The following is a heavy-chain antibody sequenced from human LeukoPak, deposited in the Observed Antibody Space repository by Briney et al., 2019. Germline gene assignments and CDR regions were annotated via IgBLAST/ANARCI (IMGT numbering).Heavy chain of an antibody. CDR2: ISPSGST. CDR3: ARGQWLRPTVDY. CDR1: GGSISSYS. V-gene: IGHV4-4*07. D-gene: IGHD5-12*01. J-gene: IGHJ4*02. Sequence: PSETLSLTCTVSGGSISSYSWSWIRQPAGKGLECIGHISPSGSTNYNPSLKSRVTMSVDTSKNQFSLKLSSVTAADTAVYYCARGQWLRPTVDYWGQGTLVTVSS.